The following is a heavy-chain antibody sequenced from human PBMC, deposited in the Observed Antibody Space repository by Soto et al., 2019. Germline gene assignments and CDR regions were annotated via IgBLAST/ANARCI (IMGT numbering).Heavy chain of an antibody. CDR3: AKGRTFIDF. Sequence: EVHLLESGGGLVQPGGSLRISCAASEFAFSNYAMTWVRQAPGKGLEWVSDISDGAGATHYADSVKGRFTISRDDSKNTLYLQLDRLTAEDAAVYYCAKGRTFIDFWGQGTLVSVSS. V-gene: IGHV3-23*01. CDR2: ISDGAGAT. J-gene: IGHJ4*02. CDR1: EFAFSNYA. D-gene: IGHD3-16*01.